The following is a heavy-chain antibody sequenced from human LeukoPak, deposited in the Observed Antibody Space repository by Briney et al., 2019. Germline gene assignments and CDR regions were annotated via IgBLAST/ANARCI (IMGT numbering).Heavy chain of an antibody. J-gene: IGHJ4*02. Sequence: GGPRQISCKASGSRFTSYWIGGVRQLPGKGLEWMGIIFPGDSDTRYSPSFQGQVTISADKSISTAYLQWSSLKASDTAMYYCARQGSSSWYVGFSYFDYWGQGTLVTVSS. CDR3: ARQGSSSWYVGFSYFDY. CDR1: GSRFTSYW. CDR2: IFPGDSDT. V-gene: IGHV5-51*01. D-gene: IGHD6-13*01.